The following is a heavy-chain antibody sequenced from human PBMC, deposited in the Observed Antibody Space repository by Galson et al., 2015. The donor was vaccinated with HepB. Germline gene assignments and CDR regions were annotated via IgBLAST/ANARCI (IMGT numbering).Heavy chain of an antibody. Sequence: WVRQAPGKGLEWMGGFDPEDDDKYYSPSLKTRLTISKDTSKNQVVLTMTNMDPVDTATYYCARAGYNYGHLFDYWGQGTLVTVSS. V-gene: IGHV2-70*10. D-gene: IGHD5-18*01. CDR2: FDPEDDDK. CDR3: ARAGYNYGHLFDY. J-gene: IGHJ4*02.